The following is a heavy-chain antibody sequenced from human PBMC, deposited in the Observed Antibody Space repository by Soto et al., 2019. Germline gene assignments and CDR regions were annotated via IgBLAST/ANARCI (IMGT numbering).Heavy chain of an antibody. CDR3: AARQFRRSTGPFDY. CDR2: IHNIRST. V-gene: IGHV4-61*01. Sequence: PSETLSLTCTVSSGSVSSRSYYWNWIRHPPGKGLEWIGYIHNIRSTNYNPSLESRVTISVGTSKNQFSLKLCSVTAADTAVYYCAARQFRRSTGPFDYWGQGILVTVS. J-gene: IGHJ4*02. D-gene: IGHD4-4*01. CDR1: SGSVSSRSYY.